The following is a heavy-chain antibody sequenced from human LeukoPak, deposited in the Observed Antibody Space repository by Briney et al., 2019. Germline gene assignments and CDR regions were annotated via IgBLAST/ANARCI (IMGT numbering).Heavy chain of an antibody. CDR3: ARDTAPLLLGY. J-gene: IGHJ4*02. D-gene: IGHD2-15*01. CDR1: GYTFTGYY. CDR2: IYPNSGAT. V-gene: IGHV1-2*02. Sequence: ASVKVSCKASGYTFTGYYMHWVRQAPGQGLEWMGWIYPNSGATKYAQKFQGRVTMTRDTSISTAYMELSRLRSDDTAVYYCARDTAPLLLGYWGQGTLVTVSS.